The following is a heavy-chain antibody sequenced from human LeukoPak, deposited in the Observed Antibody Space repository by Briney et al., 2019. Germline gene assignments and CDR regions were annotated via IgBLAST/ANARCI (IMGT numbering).Heavy chain of an antibody. CDR2: INANSGGT. V-gene: IGHV1-2*02. CDR1: GYTFTGYY. D-gene: IGHD3-3*01. J-gene: IGHJ5*02. Sequence: GASVKVSCKASGYTFTGYYMHWVRQAPGQGLEWMGWINANSGGTNYAQKFQGRVTMTRDTSISTAYMEVSRLRSDDTAVYYCARDRTIGPPSNWFDPWGQGTLVTVSS. CDR3: ARDRTIGPPSNWFDP.